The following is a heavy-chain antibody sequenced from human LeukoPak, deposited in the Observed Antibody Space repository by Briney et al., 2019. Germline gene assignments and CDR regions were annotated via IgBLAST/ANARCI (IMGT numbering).Heavy chain of an antibody. J-gene: IGHJ4*02. CDR3: ARGPQGCELW. CDR2: FDPEDGET. CDR1: GYTLTELS. V-gene: IGHV1-24*01. D-gene: IGHD2-21*01. Sequence: ASVTDSCKVSGYTLTELSMHWVRQAPGKGLEWMGGFDPEDGETIYAQKFQGRVTITADKSTSTAYMELSSLRSEDTAVYYCARGPQGCELWWGQGTLVTVSS.